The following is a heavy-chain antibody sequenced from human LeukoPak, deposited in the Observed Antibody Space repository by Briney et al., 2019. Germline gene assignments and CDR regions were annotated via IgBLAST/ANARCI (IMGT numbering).Heavy chain of an antibody. J-gene: IGHJ6*02. D-gene: IGHD6-13*01. CDR3: ARSHSSSWYYYYGMDV. Sequence: PGGSLRLSCAASGFTFSSYAMSWVRQAPGKGLEWVSAISGSGGSTYYADSVKGRFTISRDNSKNTLYLQMNSLRAEDTAVYYCARSHSSSWYYYYGMDVWGQGTTVTVSS. V-gene: IGHV3-23*01. CDR2: ISGSGGST. CDR1: GFTFSSYA.